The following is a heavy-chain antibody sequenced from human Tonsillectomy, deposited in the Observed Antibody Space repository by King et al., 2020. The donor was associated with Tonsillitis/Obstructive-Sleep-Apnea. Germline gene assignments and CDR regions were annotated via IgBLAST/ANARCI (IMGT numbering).Heavy chain of an antibody. J-gene: IGHJ4*02. D-gene: IGHD2-2*01. CDR1: GGSISGYY. Sequence: VQLQESGPGLVKPSETLSLTCTVSGGSISGYYWSWIRQPPGKGLEWIGYIYSSGSTNYNPSLKSRVTISVDTSKNQFSLKLSSVTAADTAVYYCARYFLGVPAHWGQGTLVTVSS. CDR3: ARYFLGVPAH. CDR2: IYSSGST. V-gene: IGHV4-59*01.